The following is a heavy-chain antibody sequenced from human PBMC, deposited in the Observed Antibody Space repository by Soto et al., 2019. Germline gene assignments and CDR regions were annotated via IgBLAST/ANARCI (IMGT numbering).Heavy chain of an antibody. CDR2: IYYSGST. CDR3: ASSNIAAAGFYYYGMDI. D-gene: IGHD6-13*01. Sequence: LSLTCTVSGGSISSYYWSWIRQPPGKGLEWIGYIYYSGSTNYNPSLKSRVTISVDTSKNQFSLKLSSVTAADTAVYYCASSNIAAAGFYYYGMDIWGRGTTVTVSS. J-gene: IGHJ6*02. CDR1: GGSISSYY. V-gene: IGHV4-59*01.